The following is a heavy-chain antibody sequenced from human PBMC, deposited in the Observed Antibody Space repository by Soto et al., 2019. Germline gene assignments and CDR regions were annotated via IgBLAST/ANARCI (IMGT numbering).Heavy chain of an antibody. CDR3: ARGRHWFGP. J-gene: IGHJ5*02. CDR1: GISITSSY. Sequence: ASETLSLTCTVSGISITSSYWNWFRQFPGKGLEWIGQISDRGDINYNPPLESRVAISTDTSKNQVSLTLTAVNAADTAVYFCARGRHWFGPWGQGTLVTVSS. V-gene: IGHV4-59*08. CDR2: ISDRGDI.